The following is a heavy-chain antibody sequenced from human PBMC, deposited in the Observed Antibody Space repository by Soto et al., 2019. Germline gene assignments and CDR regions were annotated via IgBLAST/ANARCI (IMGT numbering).Heavy chain of an antibody. J-gene: IGHJ6*01. CDR1: GLTFSSYG. Sequence: QVQLVESGGGVVQPGRSLRLSCAASGLTFSSYGMHWVRQAPGKGLEWVAVISYDGSNKYYADSVKGRFTISRDNSKNTLYLQMNSLRAEDTAVYYCAKGRRGGYGSGSPYYYGMDVW. V-gene: IGHV3-30*18. CDR2: ISYDGSNK. CDR3: AKGRRGGYGSGSPYYYGMDV. D-gene: IGHD3-10*01.